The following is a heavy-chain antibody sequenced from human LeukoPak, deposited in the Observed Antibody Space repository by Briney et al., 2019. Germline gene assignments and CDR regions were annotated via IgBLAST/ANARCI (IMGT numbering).Heavy chain of an antibody. Sequence: ASVKVSCKASVYTVTGYYMHWVPQAAGQGREWMGWINHNSGGTKYAQNLQGRVTMTRDTSISTAYMELSRLRSVDTAVYYCARDLYVQTYYYYYVDVWGKGTTVTVSS. CDR1: VYTVTGYY. CDR3: ARDLYVQTYYYYYVDV. V-gene: IGHV1-2*02. J-gene: IGHJ6*03. CDR2: INHNSGGT. D-gene: IGHD3-16*01.